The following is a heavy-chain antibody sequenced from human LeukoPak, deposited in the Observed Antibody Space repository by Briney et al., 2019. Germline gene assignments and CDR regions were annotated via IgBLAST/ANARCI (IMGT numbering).Heavy chain of an antibody. CDR2: ISAYNGNT. CDR3: TRGPSAANWFDP. D-gene: IGHD6-25*01. Sequence: ASVKVSCKASGYTFTSYGISWVRQAPGQGLEWMGWISAYNGNTNYAQKFQGRVTMTEDTSTDTAYMELSSLRSEDTAVYYCTRGPSAANWFDPWGQGTLVTVSS. CDR1: GYTFTSYG. V-gene: IGHV1-18*01. J-gene: IGHJ5*02.